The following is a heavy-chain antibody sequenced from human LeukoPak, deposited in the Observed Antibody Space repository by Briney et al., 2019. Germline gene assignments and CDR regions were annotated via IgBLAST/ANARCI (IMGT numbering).Heavy chain of an antibody. D-gene: IGHD2-2*01. Sequence: PAGSLRLSCAVSGFTFSSYAMTWVRQAPGKGLEWVSAISGSGGRAYYADSVKGRFTISRDNSKNTLYLQMNSLRVADTAIYYCAKDLTGGSTGIVLAANPFDPWGQGTLVTVSS. CDR1: GFTFSSYA. CDR3: AKDLTGGSTGIVLAANPFDP. J-gene: IGHJ5*02. V-gene: IGHV3-23*01. CDR2: ISGSGGRA.